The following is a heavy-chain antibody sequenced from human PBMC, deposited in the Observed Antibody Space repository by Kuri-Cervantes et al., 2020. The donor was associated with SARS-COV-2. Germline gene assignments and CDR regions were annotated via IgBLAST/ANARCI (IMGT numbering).Heavy chain of an antibody. CDR2: IYYSGST. Sequence: SCTVSGGSISSGGYYWSWIRQHPGKGLEWIGYIYYSGSTYYNPSLKSRVTISVDTSKNQFSLKLSSVTAADTAVYYCARGKDIVATIDAFVYWGQGTLVTVSS. J-gene: IGHJ4*02. CDR1: GGSISSGGYY. V-gene: IGHV4-31*02. CDR3: ARGKDIVATIDAFVY. D-gene: IGHD5-12*01.